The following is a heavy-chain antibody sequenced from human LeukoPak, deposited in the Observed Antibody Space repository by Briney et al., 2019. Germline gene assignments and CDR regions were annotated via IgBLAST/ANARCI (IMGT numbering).Heavy chain of an antibody. CDR2: IYDSGST. D-gene: IGHD6-13*01. Sequence: SETLSLTCTVSGGSIRSSYYYWGWIRQPPGKGLEWIGSIYDSGSTYYNPSLKSRVTISVDTSKNQFSLKLNSVTAADTAVYYCARRGPGYSSSWFIYWGQGTLVTVSS. CDR1: GGSIRSSYYY. V-gene: IGHV4-39*01. CDR3: ARRGPGYSSSWFIY. J-gene: IGHJ4*02.